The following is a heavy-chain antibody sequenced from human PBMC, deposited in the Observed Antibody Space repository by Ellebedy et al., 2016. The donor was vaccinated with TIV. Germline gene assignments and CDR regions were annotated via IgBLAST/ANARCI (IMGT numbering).Heavy chain of an antibody. CDR1: GYTFTSYG. J-gene: IGHJ3*02. D-gene: IGHD6-19*01. Sequence: ASVKVSCXASGYTFTSYGISWVRQAPGQGLEWMGWISAYNGNTNYAQKLQGRVTMTTDTSTSTAYMELRSLRSDDTAVYYCARDSSVAGTQYEAPIDAFDIWGQGTMVTVSS. V-gene: IGHV1-18*01. CDR3: ARDSSVAGTQYEAPIDAFDI. CDR2: ISAYNGNT.